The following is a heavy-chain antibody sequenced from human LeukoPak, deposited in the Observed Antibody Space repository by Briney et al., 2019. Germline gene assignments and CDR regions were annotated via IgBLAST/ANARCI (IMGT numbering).Heavy chain of an antibody. Sequence: GRPLRLSCAASGFTFSSYGMHWVRQAPGKGLEWVAIISYDGSNEYYADSVKGRFTISRDNSKNTLYLQMNSLRAEDTAVYYCAKTTGVAVAGTGDYYFDYWGQGTLVTVSS. D-gene: IGHD6-19*01. V-gene: IGHV3-30*18. CDR3: AKTTGVAVAGTGDYYFDY. CDR2: ISYDGSNE. CDR1: GFTFSSYG. J-gene: IGHJ4*02.